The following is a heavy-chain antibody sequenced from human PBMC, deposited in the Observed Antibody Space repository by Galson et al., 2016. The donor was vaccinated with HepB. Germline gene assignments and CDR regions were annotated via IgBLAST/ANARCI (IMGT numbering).Heavy chain of an antibody. Sequence: QSGAEVKKPGESLKISCKASGYSFTRFWTGWVRQMPGKGLEWMGIIYPGDSDTRYSPSFRGQVTISADKSMNTAYLQWTSLKASDTAIYYCARHVLQYGSTWHGPDYWGQGTLVTVSS. J-gene: IGHJ4*02. CDR1: GYSFTRFW. D-gene: IGHD6-19*01. V-gene: IGHV5-51*01. CDR2: IYPGDSDT. CDR3: ARHVLQYGSTWHGPDY.